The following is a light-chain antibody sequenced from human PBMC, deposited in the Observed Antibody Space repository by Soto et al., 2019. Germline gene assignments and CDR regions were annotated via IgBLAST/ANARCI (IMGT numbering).Light chain of an antibody. V-gene: IGKV3-15*01. CDR1: QSVSID. CDR3: QQYNKWPLT. Sequence: ELVMTQSPATLSVSPGERAALPCLASQSVSIDLAWYQQTPGQHPRLLIYGASTRPTGTPVRFSGSASGTEFTLTISSLQSEDFTVYYCQQYNKWPLTFGQGTKVDI. J-gene: IGKJ1*01. CDR2: GAS.